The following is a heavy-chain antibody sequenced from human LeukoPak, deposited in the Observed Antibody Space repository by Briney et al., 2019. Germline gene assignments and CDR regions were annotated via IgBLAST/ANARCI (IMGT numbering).Heavy chain of an antibody. D-gene: IGHD1-26*01. CDR1: GYTFTGYY. Sequence: ASVKVSCXASGYTFTGYYMHWVRQAPGQGLEWMGRINPNSGGTNYAQKFQGRATMTRDTSISTAYMELSRLRSDDSAVYYCARGRGSLIDYWGQGTLVTVSS. CDR3: ARGRGSLIDY. J-gene: IGHJ4*02. CDR2: INPNSGGT. V-gene: IGHV1-2*06.